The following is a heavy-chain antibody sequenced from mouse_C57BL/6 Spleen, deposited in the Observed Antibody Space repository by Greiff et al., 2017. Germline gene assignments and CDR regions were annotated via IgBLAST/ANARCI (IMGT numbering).Heavy chain of an antibody. Sequence: VQLQQSGPELVKPGASVKISCKASGYTFTDYYMIWVKQSHGKSLEWIGDINPNNGGTSYNQKFKGKATLTVDKSSSTAYMELRSLTSEDSAVYYCARRGSSYDWYFDVWGTGTTVTVSS. D-gene: IGHD1-1*01. CDR2: INPNNGGT. V-gene: IGHV1-26*01. CDR1: GYTFTDYY. CDR3: ARRGSSYDWYFDV. J-gene: IGHJ1*03.